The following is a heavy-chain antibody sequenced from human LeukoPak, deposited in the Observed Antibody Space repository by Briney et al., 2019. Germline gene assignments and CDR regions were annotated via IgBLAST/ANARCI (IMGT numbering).Heavy chain of an antibody. D-gene: IGHD2-2*01. V-gene: IGHV4-61*02. J-gene: IGHJ6*03. CDR1: GGSINSGDYY. CDR3: ARDRVEYCSSTSCYSYYYYMDV. CDR2: IYTSGST. Sequence: SETLSLTCTVSGGSINSGDYYWSWIRQPAGKGLEWIGRIYTSGSTNYNPSLKSRVTISVDTSKNQFSLKLSSVTAADTAVYYCARDRVEYCSSTSCYSYYYYMDVWGKGTTVTVSS.